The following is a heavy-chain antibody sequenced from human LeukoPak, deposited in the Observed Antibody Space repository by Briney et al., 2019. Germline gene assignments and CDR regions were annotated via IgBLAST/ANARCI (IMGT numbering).Heavy chain of an antibody. CDR1: GFTFEDYA. Sequence: PGGSLRLSCAASGFTFEDYAMHWGRQGPGKGLEWVSLIGGDGVSTYYADSVKGRFTISRDNGKNSLYLEMNSLRTEDTALYYCAKTLRLGELSLYRPCDSWGQGTLVTVSS. CDR3: AKTLRLGELSLYRPCDS. J-gene: IGHJ4*02. CDR2: IGGDGVST. D-gene: IGHD3-16*02. V-gene: IGHV3-43*02.